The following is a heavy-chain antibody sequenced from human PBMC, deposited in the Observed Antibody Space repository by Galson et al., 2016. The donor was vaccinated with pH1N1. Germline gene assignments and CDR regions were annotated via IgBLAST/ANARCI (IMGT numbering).Heavy chain of an antibody. CDR2: IYPSDSDT. D-gene: IGHD3-10*01. V-gene: IGHV5-51*03. Sequence: QSGAEVKKPGESLKISCKSSGYSFTNYWIAWVRQMPGKGLQWMGIIYPSDSDTRYSPSFQGQVTISADKSISTASLQWSSLKAADTAIYYCARGSGSRGAYYYYGMDVWGQGTTVTVSS. CDR3: ARGSGSRGAYYYYGMDV. J-gene: IGHJ6*02. CDR1: GYSFTNYW.